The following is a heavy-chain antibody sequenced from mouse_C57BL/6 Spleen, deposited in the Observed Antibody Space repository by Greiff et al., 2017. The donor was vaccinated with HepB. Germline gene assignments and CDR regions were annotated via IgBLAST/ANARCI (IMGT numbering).Heavy chain of an antibody. Sequence: QVQLKQPGAELVKPGASVKLSCKASGYTFTSYWMQWVKQRPGQGLEWIGEIDPSDSYTNYNQKFKGKATLTVDTSSSTAYMQLSSLTSEDSAVYYCAGYDGSYWYFDVWGTGTTVTVSS. CDR3: AGYDGSYWYFDV. J-gene: IGHJ1*03. D-gene: IGHD2-2*01. CDR1: GYTFTSYW. V-gene: IGHV1-50*01. CDR2: IDPSDSYT.